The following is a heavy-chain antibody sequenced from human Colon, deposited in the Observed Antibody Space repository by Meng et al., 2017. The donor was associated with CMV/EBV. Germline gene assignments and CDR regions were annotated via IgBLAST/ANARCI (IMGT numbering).Heavy chain of an antibody. J-gene: IGHJ4*02. CDR2: INGGIGLTT. Sequence: GESLKISCAASGFTFSNAWMSWVRQAPGKGLEWVALINGGIGLTTYYGDSVKGRFTVSRDNSKNTLYLQMSSLRDDDTAMYYCVRGSDFDNWGQGTLVTVSS. V-gene: IGHV3-53*01. CDR3: VRGSDFDN. CDR1: GFTFSNAW. D-gene: IGHD6-6*01.